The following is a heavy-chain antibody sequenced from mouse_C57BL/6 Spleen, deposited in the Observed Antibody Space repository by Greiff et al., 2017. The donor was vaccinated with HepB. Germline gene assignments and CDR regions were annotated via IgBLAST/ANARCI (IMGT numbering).Heavy chain of an antibody. CDR3: ARRGLWGNYDAMDY. V-gene: IGHV1-47*01. CDR1: GYTFTTYP. Sequence: QVQLKESGAELVKPGASVKMSCKASGYTFTTYPIEWMKQNHGKSLEWIGNFHPYNDDTKYNEKFKGKATLTVEKSSSTVYLELSRLTSDDSAVYYCARRGLWGNYDAMDYWGQGTSVTVSS. J-gene: IGHJ4*01. D-gene: IGHD2-1*01. CDR2: FHPYNDDT.